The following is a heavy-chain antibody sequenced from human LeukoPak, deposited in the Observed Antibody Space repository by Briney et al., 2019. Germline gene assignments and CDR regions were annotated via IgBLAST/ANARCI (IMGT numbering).Heavy chain of an antibody. CDR3: ARHWREAAAGWFDP. CDR1: GGFISSSNYY. D-gene: IGHD3-3*01. Sequence: SETLSLTCNVSGGFISSSNYYWGWLRQPPGKGLEWIGSIHYSGSTYYNPSLKSRVTISVDTSKNQFSVRLSSATAADTAVYYCARHWREAAAGWFDPWGQGTLVTVSS. V-gene: IGHV4-39*01. J-gene: IGHJ5*02. CDR2: IHYSGST.